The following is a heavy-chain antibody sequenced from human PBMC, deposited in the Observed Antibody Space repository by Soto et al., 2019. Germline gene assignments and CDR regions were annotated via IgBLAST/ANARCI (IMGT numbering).Heavy chain of an antibody. CDR1: GYTFTSYD. J-gene: IGHJ6*02. Sequence: ASVKVSCKASGYTFTSYDINWVRQATGQGLEWMGWMNPNSGNTGYAQKFQGRVTMTRNTSISTAYMELSSLRSEDTAVYYCARVLNPYYYYYYGIDVWGQGTTVTVSS. V-gene: IGHV1-8*01. CDR3: ARVLNPYYYYYYGIDV. CDR2: MNPNSGNT.